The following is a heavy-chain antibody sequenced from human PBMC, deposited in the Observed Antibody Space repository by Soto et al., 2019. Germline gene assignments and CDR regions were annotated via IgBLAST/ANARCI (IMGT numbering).Heavy chain of an antibody. CDR2: IYYSGST. CDR3: ARRGSWISHHWFDP. Sequence: QVQLQESGPGLVKPSETLSLTCTVSGGSISSYYWSWIRQPPGKGLEWIGYIYYSGSTNYNPSLTSRVTXXVXTXXNQFALKLSSVTAADTAVYYCARRGSWISHHWFDPWGQGTLVTVSS. CDR1: GGSISSYY. J-gene: IGHJ5*02. V-gene: IGHV4-59*01. D-gene: IGHD5-12*01.